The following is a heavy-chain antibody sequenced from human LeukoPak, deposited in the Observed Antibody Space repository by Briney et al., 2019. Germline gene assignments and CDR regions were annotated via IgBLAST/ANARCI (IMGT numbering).Heavy chain of an antibody. J-gene: IGHJ3*02. V-gene: IGHV4-59*01. D-gene: IGHD3-3*01. CDR2: IYYSGST. CDR1: GGSISSYY. CDR3: ARDGRFPRRTFDI. Sequence: SETLSLTCTVSGGSISSYYWSWIRQPPGKGLEWIGYIYYSGSTKYNPSLKSRVTISVDTSKNQFSLKLSSVTAADTAVYYCARDGRFPRRTFDIWGQGTMVTVSS.